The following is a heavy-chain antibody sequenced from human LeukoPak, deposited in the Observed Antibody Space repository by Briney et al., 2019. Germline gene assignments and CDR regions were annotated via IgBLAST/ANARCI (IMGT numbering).Heavy chain of an antibody. V-gene: IGHV3-30*04. CDR3: ARGGFFDILTGYYQTQYYYPMDV. CDR2: TSYDGGDK. D-gene: IGHD3-9*01. CDR1: GFTFSTYA. Sequence: QPGSSLRLSCAASGFTFSTYAIHWVRQAPGKGLEWVPVTSYDGGDKYYADSVKGRFTISRDNSKNTVSLEMNSLRAEDTAVYYCARGGFFDILTGYYQTQYYYPMDVWGRGTTVTVSS. J-gene: IGHJ6*02.